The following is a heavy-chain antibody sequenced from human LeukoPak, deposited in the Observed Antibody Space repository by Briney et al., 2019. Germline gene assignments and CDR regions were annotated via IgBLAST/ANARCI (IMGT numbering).Heavy chain of an antibody. CDR2: ISWDGYST. CDR1: GFTFDAYA. V-gene: IGHV3-43D*04. J-gene: IGHJ6*04. D-gene: IGHD3-10*01. CDR3: AKVFYGSGSYGTNYYGMDV. Sequence: GGSLRLSCAASGFTFDAYAMHWVRQTPGKGLERVSVISWDGYSTYYADSVKGRFTISRDNSKNSLYLQMNSLRAEDTALYYCAKVFYGSGSYGTNYYGMDVWGKGTTVTVSS.